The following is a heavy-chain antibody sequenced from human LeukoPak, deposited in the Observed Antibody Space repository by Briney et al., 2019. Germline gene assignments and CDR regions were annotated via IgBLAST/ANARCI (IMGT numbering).Heavy chain of an antibody. Sequence: HPGGSLRLSCAASGFTVSSNYMSWVRQAPGKGLEWVSAISGSGGSTYYADSVKGRFTISRDNSKNTLYLQMNSLGAEDTAVYYCAKVGRVDLQLWSYWGQGTLVTVSS. V-gene: IGHV3-23*01. CDR1: GFTVSSNY. J-gene: IGHJ4*02. CDR3: AKVGRVDLQLWSY. CDR2: ISGSGGST. D-gene: IGHD5-18*01.